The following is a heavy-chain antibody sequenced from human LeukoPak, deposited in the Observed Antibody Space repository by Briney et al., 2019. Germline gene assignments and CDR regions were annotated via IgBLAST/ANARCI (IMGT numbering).Heavy chain of an antibody. D-gene: IGHD3-3*01. CDR1: GYPFTQNY. J-gene: IGHJ6*01. CDR3: ARVYGMVRPRTRDGFWNGYYHA. Sequence: ASVRVSCKASGYPFTQNYLHWVRQAPGQGLEWLGIINPEVRSTNYAQKFQGRVTMTMDMSTSTVYMELSSLTYDDTAVYYCARVYGMVRPRTRDGFWNGYYHAWGQGTPVTVSS. CDR2: INPEVRST. V-gene: IGHV1-46*01.